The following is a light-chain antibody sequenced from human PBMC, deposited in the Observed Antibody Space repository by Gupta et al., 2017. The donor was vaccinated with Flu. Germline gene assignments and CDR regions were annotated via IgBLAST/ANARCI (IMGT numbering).Light chain of an antibody. Sequence: QSVLTQPPSVSAAPGQNVTISCSGGSSTIGDYFVAWYQHLPGRAPKVLIYENNKRPAGIPDRFSASKSGTSATLGISGLQTGDEADHYCGSWDSRLSGYVFGTGTKVTV. J-gene: IGLJ1*01. CDR1: SSTIGDYF. V-gene: IGLV1-51*02. CDR3: GSWDSRLSGYV. CDR2: ENN.